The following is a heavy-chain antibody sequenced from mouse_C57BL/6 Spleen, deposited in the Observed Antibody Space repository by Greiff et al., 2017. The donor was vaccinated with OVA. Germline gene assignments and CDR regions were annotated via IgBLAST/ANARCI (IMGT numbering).Heavy chain of an antibody. CDR3: TYYYGSSYEFDY. CDR2: IRLKSDNYAT. CDR1: GFTFSNYW. J-gene: IGHJ2*01. V-gene: IGHV6-3*01. Sequence: EVKVEESGGGLVQPGGSMKLSCVASGFTFSNYWMNWVRQSPEKGLEWVAQIRLKSDNYATHYAESVKGRFTISRDDPKSSVYLQMNNLRAEDTGIYYCTYYYGSSYEFDYWGQGTTLTVSS. D-gene: IGHD1-1*01.